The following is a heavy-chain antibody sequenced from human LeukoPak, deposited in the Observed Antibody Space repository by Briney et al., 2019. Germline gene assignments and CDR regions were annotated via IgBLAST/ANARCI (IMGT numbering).Heavy chain of an antibody. CDR2: FDPEDGET. Sequence: ASVKVSCKVSGYTLTELSMHWVRQSPGKGLEWMGGFDPEDGETIHAQKFQGRVTMTGDTSTDTAYMELSSLRSEDTAVYYCATEGPTIFYSGSYYFDYWGQGTLVTVSS. J-gene: IGHJ4*02. D-gene: IGHD1-26*01. CDR3: ATEGPTIFYSGSYYFDY. V-gene: IGHV1-24*01. CDR1: GYTLTELS.